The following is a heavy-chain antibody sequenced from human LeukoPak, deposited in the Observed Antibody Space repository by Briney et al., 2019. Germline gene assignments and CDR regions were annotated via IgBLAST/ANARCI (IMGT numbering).Heavy chain of an antibody. Sequence: TGGSLRLSCAASGFTFSSYGMHWVRQAPGKGLEWVAVISYDGSNKYYADSVKGRFTISRDNSKNTLYLQMNSLRAEDTAVYYCAKDRGYITYYFDYWGQGTLVTVSS. CDR3: AKDRGYITYYFDY. CDR1: GFTFSSYG. V-gene: IGHV3-30*18. D-gene: IGHD3-10*01. J-gene: IGHJ4*02. CDR2: ISYDGSNK.